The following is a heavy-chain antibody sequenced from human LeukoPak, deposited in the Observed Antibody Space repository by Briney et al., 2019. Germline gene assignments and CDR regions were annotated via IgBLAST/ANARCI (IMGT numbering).Heavy chain of an antibody. CDR1: GFTFSDYY. D-gene: IGHD3-10*01. V-gene: IGHV3-11*01. Sequence: GGSLRLSCAASGFTFSDYYMSWIRQAPGKGLEWVSYVSSSGSTIYYADSVKGRFTISRDNAKNSLYLQMNSLRAEDTAVYYCARERILWFGEFDYWGQGTLVTVSS. J-gene: IGHJ4*02. CDR2: VSSSGSTI. CDR3: ARERILWFGEFDY.